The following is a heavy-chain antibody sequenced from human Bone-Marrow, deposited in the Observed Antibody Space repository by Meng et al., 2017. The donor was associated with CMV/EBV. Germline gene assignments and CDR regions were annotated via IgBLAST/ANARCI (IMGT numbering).Heavy chain of an antibody. D-gene: IGHD3-22*01. CDR3: TTDTPDTYYYDSSGSVG. V-gene: IGHV3-15*01. CDR1: GFTCSNAW. CDR2: IKSKTDDGTT. Sequence: GESLKISCAASGFTCSNAWMSWVRQAPGKGLEWVGRIKSKTDDGTTDYAAPVKGRFTISRDDSKNTLYLQMNSLKTEDTAVYYCTTDTPDTYYYDSSGSVGWGQGTRVTVSS. J-gene: IGHJ4*02.